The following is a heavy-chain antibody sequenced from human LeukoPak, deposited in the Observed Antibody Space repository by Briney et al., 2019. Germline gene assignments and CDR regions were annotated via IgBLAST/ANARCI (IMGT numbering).Heavy chain of an antibody. J-gene: IGHJ4*02. Sequence: ASLKVSCKASGYTFTAYAIHWVRQAPGQRLEWMGWINADNGNTKYSQEFQGRVTFTRDTSASTAYMELSSLRSDDMAVYYCARGAIATLDYWGQGTLVTVSS. V-gene: IGHV1-3*03. D-gene: IGHD2-21*01. CDR2: INADNGNT. CDR1: GYTFTAYA. CDR3: ARGAIATLDY.